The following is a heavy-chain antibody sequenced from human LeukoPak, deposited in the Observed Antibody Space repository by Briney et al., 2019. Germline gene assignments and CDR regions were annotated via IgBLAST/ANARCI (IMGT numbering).Heavy chain of an antibody. D-gene: IGHD1-26*01. CDR3: AGDGVGVLPGDAFDI. Sequence: GGSLRLSCAASGFSFSTHSMNWVRQAPGKGLEWISFINLDGTDIHYGESVKGRFTISRDNAKNSLYLQMHALRAEDTAVYYCAGDGVGVLPGDAFDIWSQGTMVTVSS. J-gene: IGHJ3*02. CDR2: INLDGTDI. V-gene: IGHV3-21*05. CDR1: GFSFSTHS.